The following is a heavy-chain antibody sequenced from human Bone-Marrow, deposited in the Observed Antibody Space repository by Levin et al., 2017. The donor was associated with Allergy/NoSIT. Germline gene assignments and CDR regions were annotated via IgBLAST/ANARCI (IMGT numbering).Heavy chain of an antibody. CDR3: TTSPGLAV. CDR2: IYSGGQT. Sequence: PSETLSLTCAASGFTVYNNYMTWVRQAPGKGPEWVSVIYSGGQTFYADSVKGRFTISRDGSKNTLYLQMNSLRGEDTAMYYCTTSPGLAVWGQGTLVTVSS. J-gene: IGHJ4*02. D-gene: IGHD6-19*01. CDR1: GFTVYNNY. V-gene: IGHV3-53*01.